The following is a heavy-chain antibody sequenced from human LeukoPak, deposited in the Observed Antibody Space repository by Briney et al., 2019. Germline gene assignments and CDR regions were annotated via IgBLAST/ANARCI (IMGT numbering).Heavy chain of an antibody. V-gene: IGHV1-2*02. CDR3: ARDPDTYYYDSSGYPTTDDY. CDR1: GYTFTGYY. J-gene: IGHJ4*02. Sequence: ASVKVSCKASGYTFTGYYMHWVRQAPGQGLEWMGWINPNSGGTNYAQKVQGRVTMTRDTSISTAYMELSRLRSDDTAVYYCARDPDTYYYDSSGYPTTDDYWGQGTLVTVSS. D-gene: IGHD3-22*01. CDR2: INPNSGGT.